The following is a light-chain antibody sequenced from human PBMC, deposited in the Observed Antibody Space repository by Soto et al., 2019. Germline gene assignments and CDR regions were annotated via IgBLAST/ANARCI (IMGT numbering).Light chain of an antibody. CDR2: GNN. CDR3: QSYDSGLSGVV. V-gene: IGLV1-40*01. CDR1: SSNIGAGYD. Sequence: QSVLTQPPSVSGAPGQRVTMSCTGRSSNIGAGYDVHWYQQLPGAAPKLLIFGNNNRPSGVPDRFAGSKSGTSASLAITGLQAEDEADYYSQSYDSGLSGVVFGGGTKLTVL. J-gene: IGLJ2*01.